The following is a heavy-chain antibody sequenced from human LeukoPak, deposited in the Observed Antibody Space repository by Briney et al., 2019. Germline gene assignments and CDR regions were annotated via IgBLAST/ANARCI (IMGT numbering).Heavy chain of an antibody. CDR3: VREAATDYYDSSGYYRQTEVFDA. CDR1: GGSVRSDSYY. D-gene: IGHD3-22*01. V-gene: IGHV4-61*01. Sequence: PETLSLTCTVSGGSVRSDSYYWSWIRQPPGKGLEWIGYVYYSGSTNYNPSLKSRVTISVDTSKNQFSLKLRSVTAADTAVYYCVREAATDYYDSSGYYRQTEVFDAWGQGTMVTVSS. CDR2: VYYSGST. J-gene: IGHJ3*01.